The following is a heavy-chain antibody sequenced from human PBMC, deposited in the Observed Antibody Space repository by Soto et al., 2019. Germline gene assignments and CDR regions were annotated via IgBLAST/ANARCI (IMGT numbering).Heavy chain of an antibody. Sequence: GGSLRLSCVGSGFTLSSYWMTWVRQAPGKGLEWVAKIKQDGSEIYYGGSVEGRFTISRDNARNSLYLQMNSLRAEDTAVYYCASIITIWAIEVWGRGTMVTVSS. D-gene: IGHD3-3*01. CDR1: GFTLSSYW. CDR3: ASIITIWAIEV. J-gene: IGHJ3*01. V-gene: IGHV3-7*01. CDR2: IKQDGSEI.